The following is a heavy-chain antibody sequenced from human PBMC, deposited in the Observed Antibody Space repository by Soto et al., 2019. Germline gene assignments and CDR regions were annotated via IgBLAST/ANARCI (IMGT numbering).Heavy chain of an antibody. CDR1: GYTFTGYY. D-gene: IGHD6-13*01. V-gene: IGHV1-2*04. J-gene: IGHJ6*02. Sequence: ASVKVSCKASGYTFTGYYMHWVRQAPGQGLEWMGWINPNSGGTNYAQKFQGWVTMTRDTSISTAYMGPSRLRSDDTAVYYCARDPIAAAGAYYYYGMDVWGQGTTVTVS. CDR2: INPNSGGT. CDR3: ARDPIAAAGAYYYYGMDV.